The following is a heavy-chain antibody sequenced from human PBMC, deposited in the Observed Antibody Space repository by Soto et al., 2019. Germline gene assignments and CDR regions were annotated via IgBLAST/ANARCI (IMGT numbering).Heavy chain of an antibody. CDR1: GFTFSSYS. CDR3: ARGDLVRGVISYYYYYMDV. V-gene: IGHV3-21*01. CDR2: ISSSSSYI. Sequence: EVQLLESGGGLVKPGGSLRLSCAASGFTFSSYSMNWVRQAPGKGLEWVSSISSSSSYIYYADSVKGRFTISRDNAKNSLYLQMNSLRAEDTAVYYCARGDLVRGVISYYYYYMDVWGKGTTVTVSS. D-gene: IGHD3-10*01. J-gene: IGHJ6*03.